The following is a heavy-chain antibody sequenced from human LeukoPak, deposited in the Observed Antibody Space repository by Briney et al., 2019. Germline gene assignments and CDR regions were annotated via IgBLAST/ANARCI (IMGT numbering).Heavy chain of an antibody. Sequence: PSETLSLTCTVSGDSISSYYWTWIRQPPGKGLEWIGYIYYSGSTNYNPSLKSRVTISVDTSKNQFSLKLSSVTAADTAVYYCARGDAKANYDILTGYRFDPWGQGTLVTVSS. J-gene: IGHJ5*02. CDR3: ARGDAKANYDILTGYRFDP. CDR1: GDSISSYY. CDR2: IYYSGST. V-gene: IGHV4-59*12. D-gene: IGHD3-9*01.